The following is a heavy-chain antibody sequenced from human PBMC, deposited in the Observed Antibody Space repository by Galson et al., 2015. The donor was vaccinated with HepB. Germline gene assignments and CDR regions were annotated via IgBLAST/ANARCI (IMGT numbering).Heavy chain of an antibody. D-gene: IGHD4-17*01. Sequence: SVKVSCKASGYSFTSYYMHWVRQAPGQGLEWMGIINPSGGHTNYAQKFRGRVTMTGDTSTSTVYMELSSLRSEDTAVYYCTRISAYGVSVDGFDVWGQGTMVTVSS. CDR1: GYSFTSYY. CDR3: TRISAYGVSVDGFDV. CDR2: INPSGGHT. V-gene: IGHV1-46*03. J-gene: IGHJ3*01.